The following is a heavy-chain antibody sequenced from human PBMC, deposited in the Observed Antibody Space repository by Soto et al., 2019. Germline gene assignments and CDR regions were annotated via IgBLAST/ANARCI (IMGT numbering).Heavy chain of an antibody. CDR3: ARGEVRGPFDI. V-gene: IGHV4-30-4*01. Sequence: QQQLQESGPGLVKPSQTLSLTCTVSGGSMNSHDYYWRWIRQPPGKGLEWIGYIHNSGSTYYNPSIKSRLTISSDMSTKQFSLRLTSVTAADTALYFCARGEVRGPFDIWGQGTKVTVSS. J-gene: IGHJ3*02. CDR2: IHNSGST. CDR1: GGSMNSHDYY. D-gene: IGHD3-10*01.